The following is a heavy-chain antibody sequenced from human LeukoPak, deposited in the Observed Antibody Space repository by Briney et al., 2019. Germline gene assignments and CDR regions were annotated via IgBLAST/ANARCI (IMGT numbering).Heavy chain of an antibody. CDR3: ARENWRSKSIDFDS. J-gene: IGHJ4*02. Sequence: SETLSLICTVSGGSINSFYWTWIRQPAGKGLAWIGRIYSSGSTNFNPSLKSRVTMSVDTSKNQFSLRLSSVTAADTAAYFCARENWRSKSIDFDSWGQGTLVTVSS. CDR1: GGSINSFY. D-gene: IGHD6-6*01. V-gene: IGHV4-4*07. CDR2: IYSSGST.